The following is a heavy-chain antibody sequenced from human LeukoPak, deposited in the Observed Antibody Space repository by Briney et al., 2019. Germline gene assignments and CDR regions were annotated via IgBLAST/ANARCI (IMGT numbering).Heavy chain of an antibody. J-gene: IGHJ4*02. CDR3: ASRYCSGGSCLDY. V-gene: IGHV4-30-4*08. CDR2: IYYSGST. Sequence: SQTLSLTCTVSGGSISSGDYYWSWIRQPPGKGLEWIGYIYYSGSTYYNPSLKSRVTISVDTSKNQLSLKLSSVTAADTAVYYCASRYCSGGSCLDYWGQGTLVTVSS. CDR1: GGSISSGDYY. D-gene: IGHD2-15*01.